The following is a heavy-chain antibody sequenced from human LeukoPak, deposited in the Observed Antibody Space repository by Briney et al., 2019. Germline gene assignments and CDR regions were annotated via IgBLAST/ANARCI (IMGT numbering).Heavy chain of an antibody. CDR3: ARGYSSANWFDS. J-gene: IGHJ5*01. D-gene: IGHD6-25*01. V-gene: IGHV4-59*01. CDR1: GGSISSYY. CDR2: IYYSGST. Sequence: EXLSLTCNVSGGSISSYYWSWIRQPPGKGLEWIGDIYYSGSTNYNPSLKSRVTISVDTSKNQFSLKLSSVTAADTAVYYCARGYSSANWFDSWGQGTLVTVSS.